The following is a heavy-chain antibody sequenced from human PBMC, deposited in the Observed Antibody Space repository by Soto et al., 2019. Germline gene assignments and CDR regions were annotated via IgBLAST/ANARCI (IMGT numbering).Heavy chain of an antibody. Sequence: VQLVQSGAEVRQPGSSVRVSCKASGGTFSTYSVTWVRQAPGQGLEWMGGIIPIYDSPYYAQKFLGRVSLTADTSTNTAYMVVSRLTSEDTAVYFCAGASASVTQVHLRDWGQGTLVLVSS. V-gene: IGHV1-69*06. J-gene: IGHJ4*02. CDR1: GGTFSTYS. D-gene: IGHD2-21*02. CDR3: AGASASVTQVHLRD. CDR2: IIPIYDSP.